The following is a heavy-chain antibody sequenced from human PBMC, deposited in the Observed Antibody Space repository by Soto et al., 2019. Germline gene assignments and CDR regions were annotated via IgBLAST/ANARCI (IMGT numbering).Heavy chain of an antibody. D-gene: IGHD6-13*01. Sequence: GGSLRLSCAASGFTFSSYGMHWVRQAPGKGLEWVAVIWYDGSNKYYADSVKGRFTISRDNSKKTLYLQMNSLRAEDTAVYYCARDRGGQQLVLWGQGTLVTVSS. J-gene: IGHJ4*02. CDR2: IWYDGSNK. V-gene: IGHV3-33*01. CDR3: ARDRGGQQLVL. CDR1: GFTFSSYG.